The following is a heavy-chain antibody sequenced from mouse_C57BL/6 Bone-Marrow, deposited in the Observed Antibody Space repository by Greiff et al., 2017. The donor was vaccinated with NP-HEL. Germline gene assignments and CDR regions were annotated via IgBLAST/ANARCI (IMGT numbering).Heavy chain of an antibody. CDR3: AWVLLGYAMDY. D-gene: IGHD2-1*01. V-gene: IGHV3-8*01. CDR1: GYPITSDY. J-gene: IGHJ4*01. Sequence: EVQRVESGPGLAKPSQTLSLSCSVTGYPITSDYWNWIRKFPGNKLEYIGYISYSGSTYYNPSLKSRISITRDTSKNQYYLQLNSVTTEDTATYYCAWVLLGYAMDYWGQGTSVTVSS. CDR2: ISYSGST.